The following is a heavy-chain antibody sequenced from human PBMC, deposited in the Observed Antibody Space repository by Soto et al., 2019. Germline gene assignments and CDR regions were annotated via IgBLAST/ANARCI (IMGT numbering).Heavy chain of an antibody. J-gene: IGHJ3*02. CDR3: ARARYYDSGGRSDAFDI. D-gene: IGHD3-22*01. Sequence: EVQLVESGGGLVQPGGSLRLSCAVSGFIFSSYTMNWVRQGPGKGLEWVSYISSSSGSTYYADSVKGRFTISRDNAKNSVYLQMNSLRAEDTAVYYCARARYYDSGGRSDAFDIWGQGTMVTVSS. CDR2: ISSSSGST. CDR1: GFIFSSYT. V-gene: IGHV3-48*01.